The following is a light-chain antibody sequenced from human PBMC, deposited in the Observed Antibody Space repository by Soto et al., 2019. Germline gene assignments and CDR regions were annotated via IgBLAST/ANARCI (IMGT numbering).Light chain of an antibody. J-gene: IGLJ2*01. V-gene: IGLV1-47*01. CDR2: END. Sequence: QPVLTQPPSASGTPGQRVTISCSGSSSTIGSNNVAWYKKLAGSAPKLLIYENDQRPSGVPDRFSGSKSGTSASLAISGLRPEDEATYYCSTWDDSLSSVLFGGGTKVTVL. CDR3: STWDDSLSSVL. CDR1: SSTIGSNN.